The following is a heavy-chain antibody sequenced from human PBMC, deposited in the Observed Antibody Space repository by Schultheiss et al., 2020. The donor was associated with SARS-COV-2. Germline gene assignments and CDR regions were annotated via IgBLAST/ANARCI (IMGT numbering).Heavy chain of an antibody. CDR1: GFTFSDYY. Sequence: GGSLRLSCAASGFTFSDYYMNWIRQAPGKGLEWVSYISSSGNTIYYADSVKGRFTISRDNSKNTLYLQMNSLRAEDTAVYYCARVNYGGNSLYYYYYGMDVWGQGTTVTVSS. D-gene: IGHD4-23*01. V-gene: IGHV3-11*04. CDR3: ARVNYGGNSLYYYYYGMDV. CDR2: ISSSGNTI. J-gene: IGHJ6*02.